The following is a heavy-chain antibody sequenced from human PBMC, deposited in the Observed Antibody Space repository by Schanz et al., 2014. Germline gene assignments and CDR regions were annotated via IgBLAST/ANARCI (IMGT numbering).Heavy chain of an antibody. V-gene: IGHV3-33*01. CDR1: GFTLSSYG. CDR3: ARGVRIDY. J-gene: IGHJ4*02. CDR2: IWFDGTNK. Sequence: ESGGGVVQPGRSLRLSCSASGFTLSSYGMHWVRQAPGKGLEWLAVIWFDGTNKYNADSVKGRFTISRDTSKNTLYLLLNSLRAEDTAVYYCARGVRIDYWGQGTLVTVSS. D-gene: IGHD3-3*01.